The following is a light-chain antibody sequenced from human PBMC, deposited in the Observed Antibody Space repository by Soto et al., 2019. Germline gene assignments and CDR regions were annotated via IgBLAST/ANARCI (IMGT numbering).Light chain of an antibody. V-gene: IGLV2-14*01. CDR2: EVS. CDR1: SSDVGGYNY. Sequence: QSVLTQPASVSGSPGQSITISCTGTSSDVGGYNYVSWYQQHPGKAPKLMIYEVSNRPSGVSNRFSGSKSGNTASLTISGLQAEDEADYFCAAWGDRLNTWVFGGGTKVTVL. J-gene: IGLJ3*02. CDR3: AAWGDRLNTWV.